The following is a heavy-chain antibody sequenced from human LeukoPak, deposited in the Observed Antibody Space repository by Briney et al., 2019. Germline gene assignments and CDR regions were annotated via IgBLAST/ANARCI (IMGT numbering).Heavy chain of an antibody. CDR1: GGSISSSSYY. CDR2: IYYSGST. D-gene: IGHD7-27*01. CDR3: ARRTPLTGVVLVSRRVPSHRDYYFDY. J-gene: IGHJ4*02. Sequence: PSETLSLTCTVSGGSISSSSYYWGWIRQPPGKGLEWIGSIYYSGSTYYNPSLKSRVTISVDTSKNQFSLKLSSVTAADTAVYYCARRTPLTGVVLVSRRVPSHRDYYFDYWGQGTLVTVSS. V-gene: IGHV4-39*01.